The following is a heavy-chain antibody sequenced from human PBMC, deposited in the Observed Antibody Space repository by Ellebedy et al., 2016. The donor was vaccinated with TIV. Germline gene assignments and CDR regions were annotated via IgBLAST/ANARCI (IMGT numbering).Heavy chain of an antibody. D-gene: IGHD4-17*01. CDR1: GFSVSRQY. J-gene: IGHJ4*02. Sequence: GGSLRLSCAASGFSVSRQYMSWVRQAPGKGLEWFSLIYSGGTTYYADSVKGRFTISRDNSKNTLYLQMNSLRAEDTALYYCASRTRGDYPYFDFWGQGTLVTVSS. CDR2: IYSGGTT. CDR3: ASRTRGDYPYFDF. V-gene: IGHV3-53*01.